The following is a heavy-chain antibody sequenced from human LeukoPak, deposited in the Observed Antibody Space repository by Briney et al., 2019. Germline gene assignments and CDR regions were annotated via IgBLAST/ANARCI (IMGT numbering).Heavy chain of an antibody. CDR2: ISYDGSNK. D-gene: IGHD3-22*01. Sequence: GKSLRLSCAASGFNFSNYGIHWVRQAPGKGLEWVAVISYDGSNKYYADSVKGRFTISRDNSKNTLYLQMNSLRAEDPAVYYCAKDLYDSSGYIDYWGQGTLVTVSS. J-gene: IGHJ4*02. V-gene: IGHV3-30*18. CDR1: GFNFSNYG. CDR3: AKDLYDSSGYIDY.